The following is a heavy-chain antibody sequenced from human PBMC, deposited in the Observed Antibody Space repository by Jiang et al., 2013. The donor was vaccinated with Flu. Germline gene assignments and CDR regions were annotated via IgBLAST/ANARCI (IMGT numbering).Heavy chain of an antibody. CDR2: IYSSGNT. D-gene: IGHD3-22*01. Sequence: GPGLVKPSETVSLTCAVSGGSISSYYWSWARQPAGKGLEWIGRIYSSGNTDYSPSLKSRVTMSVDTSKNQFSLKLNSVTAADTAVYFCARGPRAEYYDSRSFSDYYYGMDVWGQGTTVTVSS. CDR3: ARGPRAEYYDSRSFSDYYYGMDV. J-gene: IGHJ6*02. V-gene: IGHV4-4*07. CDR1: GGSISSYY.